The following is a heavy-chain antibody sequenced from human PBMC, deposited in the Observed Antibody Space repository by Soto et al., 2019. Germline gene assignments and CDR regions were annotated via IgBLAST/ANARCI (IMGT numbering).Heavy chain of an antibody. V-gene: IGHV3-30-3*01. J-gene: IGHJ6*02. D-gene: IGHD3-22*01. CDR3: ARVRKYYYDSSGYYYVPQYYYYYCMDC. CDR1: GFTFSSYA. CDR2: ISYDASNK. Sequence: GGSLKLSCAASGFTFSSYAMHWVRQAPGKGLEWVAVISYDASNKYYADSVKGRFTISRDNSKNTQYLQMNSLSSEATAVYYCARVRKYYYDSSGYYYVPQYYYYYCMDCWGQGTTVTVSS.